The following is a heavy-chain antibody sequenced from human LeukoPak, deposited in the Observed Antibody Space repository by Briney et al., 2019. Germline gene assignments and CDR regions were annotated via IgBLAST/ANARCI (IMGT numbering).Heavy chain of an antibody. CDR1: GGSFSGYY. CDR2: INHSGST. Sequence: SETLSLTCAVYGGSFSGYYWSWIRQPPGKGLEWIGEINHSGSTNYNPSLKSRVTISVDTSKNQFSLKLSSVTAADTAVYYCAPSPIAAAGEYYFDYWGQGTLVTVSS. V-gene: IGHV4-34*01. J-gene: IGHJ4*02. D-gene: IGHD6-13*01. CDR3: APSPIAAAGEYYFDY.